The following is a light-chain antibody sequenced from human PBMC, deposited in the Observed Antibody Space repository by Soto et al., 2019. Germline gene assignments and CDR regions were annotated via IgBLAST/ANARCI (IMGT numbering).Light chain of an antibody. CDR1: QSVSSN. Sequence: EILMTQSPATLSVSPGERATLSCRATQSVSSNLAWYQQKPGQAPRLLIYGASTRATGIPARFSGSGSGTEFTLTISSLQSEDFAVYYCQQYNNWLFTFGPGTKVETK. CDR3: QQYNNWLFT. CDR2: GAS. V-gene: IGKV3-15*01. J-gene: IGKJ3*01.